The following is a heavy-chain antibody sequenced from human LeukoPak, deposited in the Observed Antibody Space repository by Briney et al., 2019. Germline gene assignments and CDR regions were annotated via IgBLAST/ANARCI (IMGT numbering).Heavy chain of an antibody. CDR2: IIPIFGTA. J-gene: IGHJ3*02. CDR1: GGTFSSYA. V-gene: IGHV1-69*05. D-gene: IGHD3-3*01. Sequence: SVKVSCKASGGTFSSYAISWVRQAPGQGLEWMGGIIPIFGTANYAQKFQGRVTITTDESTSTAYMELSSLRSEDTAVYYCASTRITIFGVVINKYDAFDIWGQGTMVTVSS. CDR3: ASTRITIFGVVINKYDAFDI.